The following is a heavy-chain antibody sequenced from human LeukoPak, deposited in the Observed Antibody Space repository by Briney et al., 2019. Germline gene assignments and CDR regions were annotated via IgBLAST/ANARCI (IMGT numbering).Heavy chain of an antibody. CDR2: ISYDGSNK. V-gene: IGHV3-30*04. J-gene: IGHJ6*02. CDR3: ARDRTQGGDIVVGVLRADWGMDV. CDR1: GFTFSSYA. D-gene: IGHD2-15*01. Sequence: QPGRSLRLSCAASGFTFSSYAMHWVRQAPGKGLEWVAVISYDGSNKYYADSVKGRFTISRDNAKNSLYLQMNSLRAEDTAVYYCARDRTQGGDIVVGVLRADWGMDVWGQGTTVTVSS.